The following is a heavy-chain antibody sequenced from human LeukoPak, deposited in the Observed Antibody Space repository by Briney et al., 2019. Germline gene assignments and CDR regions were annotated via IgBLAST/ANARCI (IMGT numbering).Heavy chain of an antibody. CDR2: IRSKAYGETA. Sequence: GGSLRLSCTASGFTFGDYAMSWIRQAPGKGLEWVGFIRSKAYGETADYAASVKSRFTISRDDSKAIAYLQMNSLKTEDTAVYHCTRDRGAYNLYDYWGQGTLVTVSS. J-gene: IGHJ4*02. CDR3: TRDRGAYNLYDY. V-gene: IGHV3-49*03. CDR1: GFTFGDYA. D-gene: IGHD1-1*01.